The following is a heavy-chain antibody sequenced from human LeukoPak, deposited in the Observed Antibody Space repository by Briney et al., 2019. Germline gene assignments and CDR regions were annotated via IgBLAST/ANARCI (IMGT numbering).Heavy chain of an antibody. D-gene: IGHD5-12*01. CDR1: GGSISSYY. CDR3: ASDSGYEIGAFDI. Sequence: SETLSLTCTVSGGSISSYYWSWIRQPPGKGLERIGYIYYSGSTNYNPSLKSRVTISVDTSKNQFSLKLSSVTAADTAVYYCASDSGYEIGAFDIWGQGTMVTVSS. V-gene: IGHV4-59*01. J-gene: IGHJ3*02. CDR2: IYYSGST.